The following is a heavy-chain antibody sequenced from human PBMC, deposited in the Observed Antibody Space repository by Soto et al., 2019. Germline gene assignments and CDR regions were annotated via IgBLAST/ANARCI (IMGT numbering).Heavy chain of an antibody. D-gene: IGHD3-3*01. Sequence: SVKVSCKASGGTFSSYAISWVRQAPGQGLEWMGGIIPIFGTVNYAQKFQGRVTITADESTSTAYMELSSLRSEDTAVYYCARDRRVSRETYCDFWSGYYFHYYGMDVWGQGTTLTVSS. CDR2: IIPIFGTV. CDR3: ARDRRVSRETYCDFWSGYYFHYYGMDV. CDR1: GGTFSSYA. V-gene: IGHV1-69*13. J-gene: IGHJ6*02.